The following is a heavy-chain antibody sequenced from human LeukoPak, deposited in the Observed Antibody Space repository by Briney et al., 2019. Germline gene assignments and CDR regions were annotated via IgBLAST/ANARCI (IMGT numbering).Heavy chain of an antibody. V-gene: IGHV1-69*05. CDR2: IIPIFGTA. D-gene: IGHD3-16*01. J-gene: IGHJ4*02. CDR3: ARWGEYDQGCDY. CDR1: GGTFSSYA. Sequence: GASVKVSCKASGGTFSSYAISWVRQAPGQGLEWMGGIIPIFGTANYAQKLQGRVTMTTDTSTSTAYMELRSLRSDDTAVYYCARWGEYDQGCDYWGQGTLVTVSS.